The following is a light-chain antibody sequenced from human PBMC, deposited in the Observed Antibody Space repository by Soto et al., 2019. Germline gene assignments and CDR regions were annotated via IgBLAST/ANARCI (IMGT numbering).Light chain of an antibody. V-gene: IGLV2-23*01. CDR3: CSYAGSYIFYV. J-gene: IGLJ1*01. Sequence: QSALTQPASVSGSPGQSITISCTGTSSDVGSYNLVSWYQQHPGKAPKLMIYEGSKRPSGVSNRFSGSKSGNTASLTISGLQAEDEADYYCCSYAGSYIFYVFGTGTKVTVL. CDR2: EGS. CDR1: SSDVGSYNL.